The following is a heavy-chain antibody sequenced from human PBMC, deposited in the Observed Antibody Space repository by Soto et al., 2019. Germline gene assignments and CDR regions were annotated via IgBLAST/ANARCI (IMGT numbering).Heavy chain of an antibody. CDR2: IIPIFGTA. J-gene: IGHJ4*02. D-gene: IGHD3-22*01. CDR1: GGTFSSYA. CDR3: ARGLRDYYDSSGLRGYYFDY. V-gene: IGHV1-69*06. Sequence: QVQLVQSGAEVKKPGSSVKVSCKASGGTFSSYAISWVRQAPGQGLEWMGGIIPIFGTATYAQKFQGRVTITADKSTSTAYMELSSLRSEDTAVYYCARGLRDYYDSSGLRGYYFDYWGQGTLVTVSS.